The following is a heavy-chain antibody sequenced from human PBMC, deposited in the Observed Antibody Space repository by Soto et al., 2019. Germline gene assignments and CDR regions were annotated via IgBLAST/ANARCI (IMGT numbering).Heavy chain of an antibody. J-gene: IGHJ6*02. CDR1: GFTSSSYG. CDR3: ARSRAHTYYYGMDV. V-gene: IGHV3-33*01. Sequence: QVQLVESGGGVVQPGRSLRLSCAASGFTSSSYGMHWVRQAPGKGLEWVAVIWYDGSNKYYADSVKGRFTISRDNSKNTLYLQMNSLRAEDTAVYYCARSRAHTYYYGMDVWGQGTTVTVSS. CDR2: IWYDGSNK.